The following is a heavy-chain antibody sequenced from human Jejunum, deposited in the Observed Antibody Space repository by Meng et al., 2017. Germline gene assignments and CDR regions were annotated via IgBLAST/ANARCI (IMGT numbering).Heavy chain of an antibody. V-gene: IGHV3-30*01. CDR1: GFTFSSYA. D-gene: IGHD3-10*01. Sequence: SLRLSCAASGFTFSSYAMHWVRQAPGKGLEWVAVISYDGSNKYYADSVKGRFTISRDNSKTTLYLQMNSLRPEDTAMYYCARDLISYSRSSGFGYWGQGNLVTVSS. J-gene: IGHJ4*02. CDR2: ISYDGSNK. CDR3: ARDLISYSRSSGFGY.